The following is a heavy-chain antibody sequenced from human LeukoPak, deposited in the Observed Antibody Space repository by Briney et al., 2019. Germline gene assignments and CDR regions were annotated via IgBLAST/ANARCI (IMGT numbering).Heavy chain of an antibody. V-gene: IGHV5-51*01. CDR1: GYSFTSYW. CDR3: ARRIVGATARFDP. Sequence: GESLKISCKGSGYSFTSYWIGWVRQMPGKGLEWMGIIYPGDSDTRYSPSFQGQVTISADKSISTAYLQWSSLKASDTAMYCCARRIVGATARFDPWGQGTLVTVSS. J-gene: IGHJ5*02. D-gene: IGHD1-26*01. CDR2: IYPGDSDT.